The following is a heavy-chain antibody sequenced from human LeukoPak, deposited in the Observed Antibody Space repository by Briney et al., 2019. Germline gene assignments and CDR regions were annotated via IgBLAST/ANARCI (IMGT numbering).Heavy chain of an antibody. CDR3: ARSYSSSWYLRY. CDR1: GGAFSGYY. Sequence: SETLSLTCAVYGGAFSGYYWSWIRQPPGKGLEWIGEINHSGSTNYNPSLKSRVTISVDTSKNQFSLKLSSVTAAGTAVYYCARSYSSSWYLRYWGQGTLVTVSS. D-gene: IGHD6-13*01. CDR2: INHSGST. J-gene: IGHJ4*02. V-gene: IGHV4-34*01.